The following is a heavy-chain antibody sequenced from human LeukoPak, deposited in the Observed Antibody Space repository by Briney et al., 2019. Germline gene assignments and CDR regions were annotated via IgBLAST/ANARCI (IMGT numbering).Heavy chain of an antibody. CDR3: AASLWFGVNPGY. J-gene: IGHJ4*02. D-gene: IGHD3-10*01. Sequence: PSETLSLTCTVSGGSISNYYWTWIRQPPGKGLEWIGEIHRSGNTNYHPSLRSRVTISVDTSKNHVYLTLNSVAAADTAIYYCAASLWFGVNPGYWGQGTLVTVSS. CDR2: IHRSGNT. V-gene: IGHV4-34*01. CDR1: GGSISNYY.